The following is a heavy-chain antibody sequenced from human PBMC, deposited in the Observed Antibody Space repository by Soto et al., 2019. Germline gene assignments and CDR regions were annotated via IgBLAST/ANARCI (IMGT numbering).Heavy chain of an antibody. V-gene: IGHV4-59*01. D-gene: IGHD6-13*01. Sequence: QVQLQESGPGLVKPSETLSLTCTVSGGSISSYYWSWIRQPPGKGLEWIGYIYYSGSTNYNPSLKSRVTISVDTSKNQFSLKLSSVTAADTAVYYCARGQQQLVGYYYYYYYMDVWGKGTTVTVSS. CDR3: ARGQQQLVGYYYYYYYMDV. J-gene: IGHJ6*03. CDR1: GGSISSYY. CDR2: IYYSGST.